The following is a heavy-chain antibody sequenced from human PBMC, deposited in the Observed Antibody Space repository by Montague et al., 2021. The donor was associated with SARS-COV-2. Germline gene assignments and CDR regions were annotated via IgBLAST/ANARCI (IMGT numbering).Heavy chain of an antibody. CDR1: GGSISSTSFF. D-gene: IGHD6-19*01. V-gene: IGHV4-39*01. CDR2: MYGSGTT. Sequence: SETLSLTCSVSGGSISSTSFFWAWIRQPPGKGLEWVGSMYGSGTTXYNPSLKSRVTISEDTSRNQLSVRLSSVTAADTAVYYCARSTSGWFIYWGQGTLVTVSS. CDR3: ARSTSGWFIY. J-gene: IGHJ4*02.